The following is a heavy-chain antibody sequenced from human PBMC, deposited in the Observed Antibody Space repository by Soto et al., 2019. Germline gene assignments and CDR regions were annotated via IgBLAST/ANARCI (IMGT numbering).Heavy chain of an antibody. CDR2: IYHSGST. V-gene: IGHV4-30-2*01. D-gene: IGHD2-21*01. J-gene: IGHJ4*02. CDR1: GGSISSGGYS. Sequence: SETLSLTCAVSGGSISSGGYSWSWIRQPPGKGLECIGYIYHSGSTYYNPSLKSRVTISVGRSKNQFSLKLSSVTAADTAVYYCARGPPLLWWSQGTLVT. CDR3: ARGPPLLW.